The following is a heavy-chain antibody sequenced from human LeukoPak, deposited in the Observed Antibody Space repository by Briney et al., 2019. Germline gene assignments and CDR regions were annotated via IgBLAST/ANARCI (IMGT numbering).Heavy chain of an antibody. J-gene: IGHJ4*03. CDR1: GFTFTDYW. Sequence: VQPGGSLRLSCAVSGFTFTDYWMNWVRQAPGKGLEWVASIRQDGGEKYYVDSVKGRFTISRDNTENSLYLQMSALRAEDTAIYYCARDGTAAGLYFDLWGQGTLVTVSS. V-gene: IGHV3-7*01. CDR3: ARDGTAAGLYFDL. CDR2: IRQDGGEK. D-gene: IGHD6-13*01.